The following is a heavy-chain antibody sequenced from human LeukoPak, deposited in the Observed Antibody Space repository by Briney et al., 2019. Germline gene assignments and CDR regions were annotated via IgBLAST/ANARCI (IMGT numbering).Heavy chain of an antibody. CDR1: GGSISSYH. J-gene: IGHJ5*01. D-gene: IGHD3-16*01. V-gene: IGHV4-59*08. CDR2: IFHSGSP. Sequence: SETLFLTCNVTGGSISSYHWSWIRQPPGKGLQWLGYIFHSGSPHYNPSLKSRLTLSLDTSRSQISLKLDSVTAADTAVYFCARHSQSYGPYNWFDPWGQGALVTVSS. CDR3: ARHSQSYGPYNWFDP.